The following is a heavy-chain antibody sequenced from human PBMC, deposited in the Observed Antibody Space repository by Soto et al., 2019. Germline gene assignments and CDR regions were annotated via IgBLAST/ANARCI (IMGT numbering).Heavy chain of an antibody. CDR2: INDSGNT. D-gene: IGHD3-16*01. V-gene: IGHV4-34*01. J-gene: IGHJ5*02. Sequence: SETLSLTCAVYGGSFSDYRWSWIRQPPGKSLEWIGEINDSGNTTYSPSLKGRVTISVDTSRNQFSLRLSSVTAADTAVYYCARGLTMGQLPSHFDHWGQGTLVTVSS. CDR3: ARGLTMGQLPSHFDH. CDR1: GGSFSDYR.